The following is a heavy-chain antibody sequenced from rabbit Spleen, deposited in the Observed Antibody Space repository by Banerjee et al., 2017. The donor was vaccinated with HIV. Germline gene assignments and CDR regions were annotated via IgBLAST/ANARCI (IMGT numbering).Heavy chain of an antibody. CDR1: GFSFSSSDY. Sequence: QSLEESGGDLVKPGASLTLTCTASGFSFSSSDYMCWVRQAPGKGLEWISCIAGSSSGFTYSATWAKGRFTFSRTSSTTVTLEMTSLTAADTATYFCARDLPGVIGWNFGWWGPGTLVTVS. CDR2: IAGSSSGFT. J-gene: IGHJ4*01. V-gene: IGHV1S40*01. CDR3: ARDLPGVIGWNFGW. D-gene: IGHD1-1*01.